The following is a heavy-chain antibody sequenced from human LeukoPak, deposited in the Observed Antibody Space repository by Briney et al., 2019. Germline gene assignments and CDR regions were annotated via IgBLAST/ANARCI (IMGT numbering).Heavy chain of an antibody. CDR3: ARGYCGGDCYYYYYGMDV. V-gene: IGHV1-2*02. CDR2: INPNSGGT. Sequence: ASVKVSCKASGYTFTGYYMYWVRQAPGQGLEWMGWINPNSGGTNYAQKFQGRVTMTRDTSISTAYMELSRLKSDDTAVYYCARGYCGGDCYYYYYGMDVWGQGTTVTVSS. D-gene: IGHD2-21*02. J-gene: IGHJ6*02. CDR1: GYTFTGYY.